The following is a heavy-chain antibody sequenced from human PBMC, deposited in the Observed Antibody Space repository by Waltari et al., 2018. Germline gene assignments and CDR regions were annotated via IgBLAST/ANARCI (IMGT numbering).Heavy chain of an antibody. D-gene: IGHD5-18*01. CDR1: GFTFSSYG. CDR3: ARVRGYSYGYLFDY. V-gene: IGHV3-33*01. Sequence: QVQLVESGGGVVPPGRSLRLSCAASGFTFSSYGMHWVRQAPGKGLDWVAVIWYDGSNKYYADSVKGRFTISRDNSKNTLYLQMNSLRAEDTAVYYCARVRGYSYGYLFDYWGQGTLVTVSS. CDR2: IWYDGSNK. J-gene: IGHJ4*02.